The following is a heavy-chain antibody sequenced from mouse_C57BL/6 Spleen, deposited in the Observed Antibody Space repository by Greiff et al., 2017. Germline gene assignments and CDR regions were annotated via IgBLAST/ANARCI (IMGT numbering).Heavy chain of an antibody. CDR2: IDPSDSYT. J-gene: IGHJ4*01. CDR3: ARGGDY. CDR1: GYTFTSYW. V-gene: IGHV1-59*01. Sequence: VQLQQPGAELVRPGTSVKLSCKASGYTFTSYWMHWVKQRPGQGLEWIGVIDPSDSYTNYNQKFKGKATLTVDTSSSTAYMQLSSRTSEDSAVYYCARGGDYWGQGTSVTVSS.